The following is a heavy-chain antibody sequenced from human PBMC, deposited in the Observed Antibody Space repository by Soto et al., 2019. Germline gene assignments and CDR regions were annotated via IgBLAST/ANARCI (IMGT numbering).Heavy chain of an antibody. V-gene: IGHV1-18*01. CDR1: SYTFTSYG. J-gene: IGHJ4*02. D-gene: IGHD6-19*01. CDR3: AIDLLYSTAVAPYYFDY. CDR2: ISAYSGNT. Sequence: GASVKVSCKASSYTFTSYGISWVRQAPGQGLEWMGWISAYSGNTNYAQKLQGRLTMTTDTSTSTAYMEVRSLRSDDTAVYYCAIDLLYSTAVAPYYFDYWGQGTLVTVSS.